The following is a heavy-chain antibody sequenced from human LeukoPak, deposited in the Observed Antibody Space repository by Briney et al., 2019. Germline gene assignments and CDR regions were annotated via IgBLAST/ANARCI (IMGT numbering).Heavy chain of an antibody. CDR3: ARVRRDGYNLGEDY. CDR2: IYSGGST. V-gene: IGHV3-66*01. D-gene: IGHD5-24*01. CDR1: GFTVSSNY. J-gene: IGHJ4*02. Sequence: GGSLRLSCAASGFTVSSNYMSWVRQAPGKGLEWVSVIYSGGSTYYADSVKGRFTISRDNSKNTLYLQMNSLRAEDTAVYYCARVRRDGYNLGEDYWGQGTLVTVSS.